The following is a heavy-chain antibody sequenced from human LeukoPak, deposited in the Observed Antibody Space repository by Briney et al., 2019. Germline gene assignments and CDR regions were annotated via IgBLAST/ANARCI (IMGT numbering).Heavy chain of an antibody. D-gene: IGHD3-10*01. CDR3: ARVLYGSGSYLDY. CDR1: GGTFSSYA. CDR2: IIPIFGTA. J-gene: IGHJ4*02. V-gene: IGHV1-69*13. Sequence: ASVKVSCKASGGTFSSYAISWVRQAPGQGLEWMGGIIPIFGTANYAQRFQGRVTITADESTSTAYMELSSLRSEDTAVYYCARVLYGSGSYLDYWGQGTLVTVSS.